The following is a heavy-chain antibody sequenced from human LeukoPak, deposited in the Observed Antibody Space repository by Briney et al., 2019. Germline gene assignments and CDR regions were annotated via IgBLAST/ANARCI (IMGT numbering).Heavy chain of an antibody. CDR3: AKVSLTAAGNDY. Sequence: GGSLRLSCAASGFTFSSYAMSWVRQAPGKGLEWVSAISGSGDSTYYADSVKGRFSISRDNSKNTVYLQMNSLRAEDTAVYYCAKVSLTAAGNDYWGQGTLVTVSS. V-gene: IGHV3-23*01. D-gene: IGHD6-13*01. J-gene: IGHJ4*02. CDR1: GFTFSSYA. CDR2: ISGSGDST.